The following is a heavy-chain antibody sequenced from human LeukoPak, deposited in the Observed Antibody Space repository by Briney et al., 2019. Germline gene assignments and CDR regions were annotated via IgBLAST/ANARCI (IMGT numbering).Heavy chain of an antibody. Sequence: ASVKVSCKASGYTFTSYGISWVRQAPGQGLEWMGWISAYNGNTNYAQKLQGRVTMTTDTSTSTAYMELRSLRSDDTAVYYCAREGGDIVVVPAPDFDYWGQGTLVTVSS. CDR1: GYTFTSYG. V-gene: IGHV1-18*01. J-gene: IGHJ4*02. CDR2: ISAYNGNT. D-gene: IGHD2-2*01. CDR3: AREGGDIVVVPAPDFDY.